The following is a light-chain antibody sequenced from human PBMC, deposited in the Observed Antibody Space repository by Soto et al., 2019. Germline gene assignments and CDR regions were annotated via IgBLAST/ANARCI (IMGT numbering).Light chain of an antibody. CDR2: AAS. CDR3: QQSYSIPPP. CDR1: QSINTY. Sequence: DIQMTQSPSSLSASVGDRVTITCRTRQSINTYLNWYQQKPGQAPKLLIYAASSLQSGVPSRFSGSGSGTDFTLTISSLQPEDFATYYCQQSYSIPPPFGGGTKVEIK. J-gene: IGKJ4*01. V-gene: IGKV1-39*01.